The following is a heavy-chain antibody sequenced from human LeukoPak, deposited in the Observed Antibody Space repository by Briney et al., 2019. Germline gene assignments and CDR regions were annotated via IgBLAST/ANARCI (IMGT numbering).Heavy chain of an antibody. Sequence: SQTLSLTCTVSGDSISSGGFYWSWIRQHPGKGLEWIGYISYIGSAYYNPSLKSRVTISVDTSKNQFSLKLSSVTAADTAVYYCARGGISMIVVLKDPGYFDLWGRGTLVTVSS. CDR2: ISYIGSA. CDR3: ARGGISMIVVLKDPGYFDL. J-gene: IGHJ2*01. CDR1: GDSISSGGFY. D-gene: IGHD3-22*01. V-gene: IGHV4-31*03.